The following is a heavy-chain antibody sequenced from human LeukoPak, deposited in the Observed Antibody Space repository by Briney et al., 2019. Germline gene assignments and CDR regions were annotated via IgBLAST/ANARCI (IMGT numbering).Heavy chain of an antibody. CDR3: AKEPTGYSSGWNYYFDY. J-gene: IGHJ4*02. V-gene: IGHV3-23*01. Sequence: GGSLRLSCAASGFTFSSYAMSWVRQAPGKGLEWVSAISGSGGSTYYADSVKGRFTISRDNSKNTLYLQMNSLRAEDTAVYYCAKEPTGYSSGWNYYFDYWGQGTLVTVSS. D-gene: IGHD6-19*01. CDR2: ISGSGGST. CDR1: GFTFSSYA.